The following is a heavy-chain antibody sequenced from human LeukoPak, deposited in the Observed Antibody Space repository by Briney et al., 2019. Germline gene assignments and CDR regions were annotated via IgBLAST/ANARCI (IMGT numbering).Heavy chain of an antibody. Sequence: PRGSLRLSCAASGFTFSSYAMSWVRQAPGKGLEWVSAISGSGGSTYYADSVKGRFTISRDNSKNTLYLQMNSLRAEDTAVYYCAKVARVVVITGAFDYWGQGTLVTVSS. J-gene: IGHJ4*02. CDR3: AKVARVVVITGAFDY. CDR1: GFTFSSYA. V-gene: IGHV3-23*01. CDR2: ISGSGGST. D-gene: IGHD3-22*01.